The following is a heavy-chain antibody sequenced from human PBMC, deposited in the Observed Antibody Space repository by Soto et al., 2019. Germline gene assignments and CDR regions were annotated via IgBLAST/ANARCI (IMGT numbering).Heavy chain of an antibody. J-gene: IGHJ6*02. Sequence: SETLSLTCTVSGGSISSSSYYWGWIRQPPGKGLEWIGSIYYSGSTYYNPSLKSRVTISVDTSKNQFSLKLSSVTAADTAVYYCARRLFYDSSGFEGGGMDVWGQGTTVTVSS. CDR2: IYYSGST. CDR1: GGSISSSSYY. D-gene: IGHD3-22*01. CDR3: ARRLFYDSSGFEGGGMDV. V-gene: IGHV4-39*01.